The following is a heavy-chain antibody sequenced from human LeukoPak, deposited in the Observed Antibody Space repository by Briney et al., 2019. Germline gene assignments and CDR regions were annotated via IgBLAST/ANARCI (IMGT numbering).Heavy chain of an antibody. CDR1: GFTFSSYS. V-gene: IGHV3-21*01. D-gene: IGHD2-8*02. CDR2: ISSSSSYI. CDR3: ARDIGSGGPFDY. J-gene: IGHJ4*02. Sequence: PGGSLRLSCAASGFTFSSYSMNWVVHALGKGLEWVSSISSSSSYIYYADSVKGRFTISRDNAKNSLYLQMNSLRAEDTAVYYCARDIGSGGPFDYWGQGTLVTVSS.